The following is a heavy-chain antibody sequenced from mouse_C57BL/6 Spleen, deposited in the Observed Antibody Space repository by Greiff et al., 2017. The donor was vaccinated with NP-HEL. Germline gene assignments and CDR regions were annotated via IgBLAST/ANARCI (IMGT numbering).Heavy chain of an antibody. V-gene: IGHV1-42*01. J-gene: IGHJ4*01. D-gene: IGHD2-1*01. CDR3: ARKGNGNYPMDY. CDR2: INPSTGGT. CDR1: GYSFTGYY. Sequence: EVKLQESGPELVKPGASVKISCKASGYSFTGYYMNWVKQSPEKSLEWIGEINPSTGGTTYNQKFKAKATLTVDKSSSTAYMQLKSLTSEDSAVYYCARKGNGNYPMDYWGQGTSVTVSS.